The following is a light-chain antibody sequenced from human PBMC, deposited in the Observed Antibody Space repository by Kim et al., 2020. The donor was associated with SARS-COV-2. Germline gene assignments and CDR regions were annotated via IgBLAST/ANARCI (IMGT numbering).Light chain of an antibody. J-gene: IGLJ1*01. CDR1: SSDVGGFNY. Sequence: GQSVTISCTGTSSDVGGFNYVSWYQHYPGKAPKVMIYDVNRRPSGVPDRLSGSKSGNTASLTISGLQAEDEAEYYCCSYAGSQTYVFGTGTKVTVL. V-gene: IGLV2-11*01. CDR3: CSYAGSQTYV. CDR2: DVN.